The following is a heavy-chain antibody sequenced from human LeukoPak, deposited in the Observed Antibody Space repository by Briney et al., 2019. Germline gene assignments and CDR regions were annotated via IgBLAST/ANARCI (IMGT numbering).Heavy chain of an antibody. J-gene: IGHJ4*02. CDR2: ISAYNGNT. CDR3: ARAGFYSGVGATLYYFDY. CDR1: GYTFTSYG. V-gene: IGHV1-18*01. D-gene: IGHD1-26*01. Sequence: GASVKVSCKASGYTFTSYGISWVRQAPGQGLEWMGWISAYNGNTNYAQKLQGRVTMTTDTSTSTAYMELRSLRSDDTAVYYCARAGFYSGVGATLYYFDYWGQGTLVTVSS.